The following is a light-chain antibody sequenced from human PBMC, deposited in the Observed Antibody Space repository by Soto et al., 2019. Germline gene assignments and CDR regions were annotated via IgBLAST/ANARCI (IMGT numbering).Light chain of an antibody. CDR3: QQRSNWPPLT. J-gene: IGKJ4*01. CDR2: DAS. CDR1: QSVSSY. Sequence: IVLTQSPATLSLSPWARATLSCRASQSVSSYLAWYQQKPGQAPRLLIYDASNGATGIPARFSGSGSGTDFSLTISSLEPEDFSVYYCQQRSNWPPLTFGGGTKVDIK. V-gene: IGKV3-11*01.